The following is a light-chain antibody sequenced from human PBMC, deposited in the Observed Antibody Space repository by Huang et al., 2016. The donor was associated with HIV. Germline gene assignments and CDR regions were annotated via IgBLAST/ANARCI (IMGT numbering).Light chain of an antibody. V-gene: IGKV6-21*02. CDR3: HQSSSLPYT. CDR1: QNIGNS. CDR2: YAS. J-gene: IGKJ2*01. Sequence: EIVLTQSPVFQSVTPKEKITITCRASQNIGNSLHWYQQKPDQSPQLLIKYASQTSSGVPSRFSGSGSGTDFTLTINTPEAGDAATYYCHQSSSLPYTFGQGTKLEIK.